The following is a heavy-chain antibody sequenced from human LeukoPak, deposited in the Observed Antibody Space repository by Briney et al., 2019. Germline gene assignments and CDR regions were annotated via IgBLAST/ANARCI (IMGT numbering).Heavy chain of an antibody. CDR1: GFTFSSYW. J-gene: IGHJ2*01. Sequence: GGSLRLSCAASGFTFSSYWMHWVRQAPGKGLEWVSGINWNSGSIGYADSVKGRFTISRDNAKNSLYLQMNGLRLEDMALYYCAKSSSPMVVVVISGSYFDLWGRGTLVTVSS. V-gene: IGHV3-9*03. D-gene: IGHD3-22*01. CDR3: AKSSSPMVVVVISGSYFDL. CDR2: INWNSGSI.